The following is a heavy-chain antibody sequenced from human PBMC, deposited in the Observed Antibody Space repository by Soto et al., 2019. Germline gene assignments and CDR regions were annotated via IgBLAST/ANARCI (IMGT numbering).Heavy chain of an antibody. J-gene: IGHJ4*02. D-gene: IGHD1-26*01. CDR3: AKLSEDPYSGSYSDS. Sequence: GGSLRLSCAASGFTFSTYAMGWVRQAPGKGLEYVSSISGSGGDRYYADSVKGRSTISRDNSKNTLYLQMNSLRAEDTAVYYCAKLSEDPYSGSYSDSWGQGALVTVSS. V-gene: IGHV3-23*01. CDR1: GFTFSTYA. CDR2: ISGSGGDR.